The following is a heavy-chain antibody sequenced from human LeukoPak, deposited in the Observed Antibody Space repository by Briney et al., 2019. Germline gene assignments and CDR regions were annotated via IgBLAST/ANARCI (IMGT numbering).Heavy chain of an antibody. CDR2: IKQDGSEK. D-gene: IGHD6-13*01. J-gene: IGHJ4*02. CDR3: ARDSAGNDY. CDR1: GFTFSTYW. Sequence: GGSLRLSCAASGFTFSTYWMSWVRQAPGKGLEWVANIKQDGSEKYYVDSVKGRFTISRDNAKNSLYLQMNSLRAEDMAMYYRARDSAGNDYWGQGTLVTVSS. V-gene: IGHV3-7*01.